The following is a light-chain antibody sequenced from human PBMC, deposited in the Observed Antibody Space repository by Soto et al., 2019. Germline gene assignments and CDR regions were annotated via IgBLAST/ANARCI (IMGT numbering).Light chain of an antibody. J-gene: IGKJ1*01. V-gene: IGKV1-6*01. CDR2: GAS. CDR3: LQDNSYPRT. CDR1: QGIRTE. Sequence: ALQMTQSPSSLYASVGDRVTITCRASQGIRTELGWYQQKPGKAPRLLIYGASTLQGGVPSRFSGSVSGTDFTLTISSLQPEDFATYYCLQDNSYPRTFGQGTKVEIK.